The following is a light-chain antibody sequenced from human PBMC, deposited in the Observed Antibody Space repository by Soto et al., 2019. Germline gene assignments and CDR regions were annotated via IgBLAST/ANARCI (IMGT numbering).Light chain of an antibody. CDR2: EVS. Sequence: QSALTQPASVSGSPGQSITIFCTGTSSDVGGYNYVSWYQLHPGKAPKLMVYEVSNRPSGVSNRFSGSKSGNTASLTISGLQAKDEADYYCSSYTSSTAYVFGTGTKVTVL. CDR1: SSDVGGYNY. J-gene: IGLJ1*01. V-gene: IGLV2-14*01. CDR3: SSYTSSTAYV.